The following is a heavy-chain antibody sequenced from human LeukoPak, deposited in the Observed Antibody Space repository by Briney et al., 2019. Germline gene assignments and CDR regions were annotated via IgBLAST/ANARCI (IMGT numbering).Heavy chain of an antibody. CDR2: ISSSSSYI. Sequence: PGGSLRLSCTASGFTFSSYSMNWVRQAPWKGLEWVSSISSSSSYIYYADSVKGRFTISRDNAKNSLYLQMNSLRAEDTAVYYCARDLDVDDSFDIWGQGTMVTVSS. CDR1: GFTFSSYS. V-gene: IGHV3-21*01. CDR3: ARDLDVDDSFDI. J-gene: IGHJ3*02. D-gene: IGHD1-1*01.